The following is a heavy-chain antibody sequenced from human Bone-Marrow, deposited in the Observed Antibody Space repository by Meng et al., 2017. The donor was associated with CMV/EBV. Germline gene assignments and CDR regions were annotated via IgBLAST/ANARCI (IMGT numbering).Heavy chain of an antibody. V-gene: IGHV4-61*01. Sequence: SETLSLTCTVSGGSVSSGSYYWSWIWQPPGKGLEWIGYIYYSGSTNYNPSLKSRVTISVDTSKNQFSLKLSSVTAADTAVYYCASEKGGYYYDSSGDLWDQATLATVSS. D-gene: IGHD3-22*01. CDR1: GGSVSSGSYY. CDR2: IYYSGST. CDR3: ASEKGGYYYDSSGDL. J-gene: IGHJ4*02.